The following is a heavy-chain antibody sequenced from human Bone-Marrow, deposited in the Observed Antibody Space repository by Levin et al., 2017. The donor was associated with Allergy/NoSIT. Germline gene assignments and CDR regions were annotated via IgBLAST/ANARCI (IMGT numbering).Heavy chain of an antibody. CDR2: IIPIFGKA. Sequence: PRASVKVSCKASGGTFSSYAISWVRQAPGQGLEWMGGIIPIFGKANYAQKFQGRVTITVDKSTSTAYMELSSLRSEDTAVYYCAREYPYPGAVRFAEWLLFAAVPNYYYYMDVWGKGTTVTV. V-gene: IGHV1-69*06. CDR1: GGTFSSYA. D-gene: IGHD3-3*01. CDR3: AREYPYPGAVRFAEWLLFAAVPNYYYYMDV. J-gene: IGHJ6*03.